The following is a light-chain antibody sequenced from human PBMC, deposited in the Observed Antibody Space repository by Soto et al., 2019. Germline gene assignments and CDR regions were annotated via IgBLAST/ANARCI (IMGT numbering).Light chain of an antibody. V-gene: IGLV2-14*01. Sequence: QSALTEPASMSDSPRQSIPISCTRTSSDVGGSNHVSWYQQHPGKAPKVMIYEVTNRPSGVSNRFSGSKXGITASLIISGLQAEEEADYYCNSCTSPPSHVFGTGTKVTVL. CDR3: NSCTSPPSHV. CDR2: EVT. J-gene: IGLJ1*01. CDR1: SSDVGGSNH.